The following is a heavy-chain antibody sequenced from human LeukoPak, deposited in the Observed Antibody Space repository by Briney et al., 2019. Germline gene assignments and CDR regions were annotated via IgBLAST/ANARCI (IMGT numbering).Heavy chain of an antibody. CDR1: GGSISSSSYY. V-gene: IGHV4-39*07. Sequence: SETLSLTCTVSGGSISSSSYYWGWIRQPPGKGLEWIGSIYYSGSTYYNPSLKSRVTISVDTSKNQFSLKLSSVTAADTAVYYCARDLYRAEYYFDYWGQGTLVTVSS. J-gene: IGHJ4*02. CDR3: ARDLYRAEYYFDY. CDR2: IYYSGST. D-gene: IGHD2-8*01.